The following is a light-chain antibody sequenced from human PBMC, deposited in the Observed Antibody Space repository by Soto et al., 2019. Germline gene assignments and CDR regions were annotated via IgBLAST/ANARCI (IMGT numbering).Light chain of an antibody. CDR3: QSYYNSRSGSV. J-gene: IGLJ7*01. CDR1: SSNIGAGYD. V-gene: IGLV1-40*01. CDR2: GNS. Sequence: QSVLTQPPSVSGAPGQRVTITYTGSSSNIGAGYDVHWYQQLPGTAPKLLIYGNSNRPSGVPDRFSGSKSGTSASLAITGLQAEDEADYYCQSYYNSRSGSVFGGGTQLTVL.